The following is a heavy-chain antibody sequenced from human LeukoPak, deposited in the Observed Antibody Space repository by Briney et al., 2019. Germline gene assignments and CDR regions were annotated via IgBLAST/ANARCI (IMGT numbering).Heavy chain of an antibody. D-gene: IGHD6-19*01. CDR3: ARGSGWYPYDAFDI. CDR1: GFTFSSYS. J-gene: IGHJ3*02. Sequence: GGSLRLSRAASGFTFSSYSMNWVRQAPGKGLEWVSSISSSSSYIYYADSVKGRFTISRDNAKNSLYLQMNSLRAEDTAVYYCARGSGWYPYDAFDIWGQGTMVTVSS. V-gene: IGHV3-21*01. CDR2: ISSSSSYI.